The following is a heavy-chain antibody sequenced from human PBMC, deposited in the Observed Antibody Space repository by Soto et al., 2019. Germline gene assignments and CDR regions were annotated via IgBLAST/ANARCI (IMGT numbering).Heavy chain of an antibody. CDR1: GGSINSSSYF. D-gene: IGHD5-18*01. CDR3: ARSAWGYSYGFWFGP. J-gene: IGHJ5*02. V-gene: IGHV4-61*05. CDR2: IYYSGST. Sequence: SETLSLTCSVSGGSINSSSYFWGWVRQPPGKGLEWIGYIYYSGSTNYNPSLKSRVTISVDTSKNQFSLKLSSVTAADTAVYYCARSAWGYSYGFWFGPWGQGTLVTVSS.